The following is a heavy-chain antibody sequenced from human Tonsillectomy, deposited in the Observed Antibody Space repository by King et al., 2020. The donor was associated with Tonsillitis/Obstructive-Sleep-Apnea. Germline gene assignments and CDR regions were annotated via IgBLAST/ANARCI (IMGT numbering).Heavy chain of an antibody. CDR1: GGSISSGGYY. J-gene: IGHJ4*02. CDR2: IYYSGNT. V-gene: IGHV4-31*03. Sequence: HVQLQESGPGLVKPSQTLSLTYTVSGGSISSGGYYWSWIRQHPGKGLEWIGCIYYSGNTYYNPSLKSRLTISVDTSKNQFSLKLSSVTPADTAGYYCAGGTTVKSFDYWGQGTLVTVSS. CDR3: AGGTTVKSFDY. D-gene: IGHD4-17*01.